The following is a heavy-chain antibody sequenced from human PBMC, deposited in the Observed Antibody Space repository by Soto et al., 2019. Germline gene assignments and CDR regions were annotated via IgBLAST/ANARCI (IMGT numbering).Heavy chain of an antibody. V-gene: IGHV4-30-2*01. CDR3: ATRPPGGPSFGVFDY. Sequence: SETLSLTCAVSGVSIISSDYSWSWIRQPAGKGLEWIGYIYHSGSTTYNLSLKSRLTISIDRSKNQFSLELTSVTAADTAVYFCATRPPGGPSFGVFDYWSQGTLVT. J-gene: IGHJ4*02. CDR1: GVSIISSDYS. D-gene: IGHD3-10*01. CDR2: IYHSGST.